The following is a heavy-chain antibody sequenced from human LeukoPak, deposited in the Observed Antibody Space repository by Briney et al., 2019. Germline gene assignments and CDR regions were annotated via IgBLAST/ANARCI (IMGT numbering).Heavy chain of an antibody. J-gene: IGHJ4*02. V-gene: IGHV3-30*02. Sequence: PGGSPRLSCAASGFTFSSYGMHWVRQAPGKGLEWVAFIRYDGSNKYYADSVKGRFTISRDNSKNTLYLQMNSLRAEDTAVYYCAKPYYYDSSGYYSVDYWGQGTLVTVSS. CDR1: GFTFSSYG. D-gene: IGHD3-22*01. CDR2: IRYDGSNK. CDR3: AKPYYYDSSGYYSVDY.